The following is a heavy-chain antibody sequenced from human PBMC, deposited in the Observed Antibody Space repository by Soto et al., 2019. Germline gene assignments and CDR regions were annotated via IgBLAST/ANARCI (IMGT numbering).Heavy chain of an antibody. Sequence: QVQLVQSGSEGKEPGASMKISCQASGYTFTRYDIAWVRQATGQGLEWMGWMNPQTGNTAYAEKFQGRVTMTRSTSNNTAYMELSGLRSEDTAVYYCARLSEESSSSNYYYFCMDVWGKGSTVTVSS. CDR3: ARLSEESSSSNYYYFCMDV. V-gene: IGHV1-8*01. J-gene: IGHJ6*03. CDR2: MNPQTGNT. D-gene: IGHD6-6*01. CDR1: GYTFTRYD.